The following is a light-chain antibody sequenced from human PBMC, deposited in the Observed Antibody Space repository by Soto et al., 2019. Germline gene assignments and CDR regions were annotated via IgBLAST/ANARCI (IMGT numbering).Light chain of an antibody. V-gene: IGKV1-39*01. Sequence: DIQITQSPFSLSASVGDRVTITCRASQSISRDLNWYQQKPGKAPKLLIYAASSLQSGVPSRFSGSGSGTDFTLTISSLQPEDFATYYCQQSYSTPQKFGQGTKVDIK. CDR2: AAS. CDR3: QQSYSTPQK. CDR1: QSISRD. J-gene: IGKJ1*01.